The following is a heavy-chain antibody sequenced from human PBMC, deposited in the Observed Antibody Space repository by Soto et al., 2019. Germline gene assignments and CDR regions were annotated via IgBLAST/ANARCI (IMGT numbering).Heavy chain of an antibody. CDR3: ARDMITAARREYYFDY. D-gene: IGHD6-13*01. Sequence: GGSLRLSCAASGFTFSSYGMQWVRQAPGKGLEWVAVIWYDGSNKYYADSVKGRFTISRDNSKNTLYLQMNSLRAEDTAVYYCARDMITAARREYYFDYWGQGTLVTVSS. J-gene: IGHJ4*02. CDR1: GFTFSSYG. CDR2: IWYDGSNK. V-gene: IGHV3-33*01.